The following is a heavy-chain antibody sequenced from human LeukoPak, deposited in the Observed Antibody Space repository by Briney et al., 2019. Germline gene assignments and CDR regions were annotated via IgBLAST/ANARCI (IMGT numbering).Heavy chain of an antibody. CDR1: GLTVSSNY. D-gene: IGHD6-13*01. J-gene: IGHJ6*02. V-gene: IGHV3-66*02. Sequence: GGALRLSCSASGLTVSSNYISWVRQAPGKGREWGSLIYAGGSTYYADSVRGRFTISRDNSKNTLYLQMNSLTPEDTAVYYCARGFGKAAADVFGGYTMDVWGQGTTVIVSS. CDR3: ARGFGKAAADVFGGYTMDV. CDR2: IYAGGST.